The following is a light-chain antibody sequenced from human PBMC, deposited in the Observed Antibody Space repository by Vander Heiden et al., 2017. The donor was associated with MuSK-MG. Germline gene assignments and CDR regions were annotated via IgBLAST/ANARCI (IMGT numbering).Light chain of an antibody. V-gene: IGLV3-25*03. Sequence: YELTPPLPVPVSPGQTARITCSGDALAKESAFWYQLKPGQAPVLIISRDTERPSGIPERFSGSSSGTTVTLTISGVQAEDEADYFCQSTDSSDTYVFGTGTTVTVL. CDR2: RDT. CDR3: QSTDSSDTYV. J-gene: IGLJ1*01. CDR1: ALAKES.